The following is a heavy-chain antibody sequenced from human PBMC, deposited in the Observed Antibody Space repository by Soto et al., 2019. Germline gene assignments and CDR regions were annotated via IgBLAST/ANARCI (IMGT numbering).Heavy chain of an antibody. D-gene: IGHD6-19*01. V-gene: IGHV1-2*04. Sequence: GASVKVSCKASGYTFTSYYMHWVRQAPGQGLEWMGWINPNSGGTNYAQKFQGWVTMTRDTSISTAYMELSRLRSDDTAVYYCARGEEPYSSGSIDYWGQGTLVTVSS. J-gene: IGHJ4*02. CDR3: ARGEEPYSSGSIDY. CDR2: INPNSGGT. CDR1: GYTFTSYY.